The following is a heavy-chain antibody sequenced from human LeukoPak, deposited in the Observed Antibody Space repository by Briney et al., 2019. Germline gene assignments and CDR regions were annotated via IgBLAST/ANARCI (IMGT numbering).Heavy chain of an antibody. CDR3: TRDNNNLFDY. V-gene: IGHV3-7*01. CDR1: GFTFSTYW. D-gene: IGHD1/OR15-1a*01. CDR2: INPGGSDK. J-gene: IGHJ4*02. Sequence: QPGGSLRLSCAASGFTFSTYWMSWVRQAPGKGLEWVANINPGGSDKYYVDSVRGRFTVSRDNAENSLYLQVNSLRAEDTAVYYCTRDNNNLFDYWGQGTLVTVSA.